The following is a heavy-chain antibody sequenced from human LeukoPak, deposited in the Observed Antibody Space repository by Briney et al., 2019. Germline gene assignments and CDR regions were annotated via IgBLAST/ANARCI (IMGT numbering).Heavy chain of an antibody. CDR1: GGTFSSYA. V-gene: IGHV1-69*13. D-gene: IGHD6-13*01. J-gene: IGHJ4*02. Sequence: SVKVSCKASGGTFSSYAISWVRQAPGQGLEWMGGIIPIFGTANYAQKFQGRVTVTADESTSTAYMELSSLRSEDTAVYYCARDTEREGSSPKYYFDYWGQGTLVTVSS. CDR3: ARDTEREGSSPKYYFDY. CDR2: IIPIFGTA.